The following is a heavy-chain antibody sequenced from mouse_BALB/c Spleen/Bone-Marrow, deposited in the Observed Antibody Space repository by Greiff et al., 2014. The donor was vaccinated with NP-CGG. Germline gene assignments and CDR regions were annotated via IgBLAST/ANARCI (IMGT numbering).Heavy chain of an antibody. V-gene: IGHV2-6*02. D-gene: IGHD1-2*01. Sequence: VKLQESGPGLVAPSQSLSITCTVSGLSLTTYVLHWVRQPPGKGLEWLVMVWSDGSTTYNSALKSRLSISKDNSKSQVFLKMSSLQSDDTAVYYCATSFLRPAVDCWGQGTSVTVSS. CDR2: VWSDGST. CDR3: ATSFLRPAVDC. CDR1: GLSLTTYV. J-gene: IGHJ4*01.